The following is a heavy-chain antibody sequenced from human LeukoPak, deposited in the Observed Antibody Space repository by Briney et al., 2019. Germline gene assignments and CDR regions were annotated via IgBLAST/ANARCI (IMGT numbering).Heavy chain of an antibody. CDR1: GFTFSSAW. CDR3: TTVVDIVVVPAAFEYFDY. J-gene: IGHJ4*02. Sequence: PGGSLRLSCAASGFTFSSAWMSWVRQAPGKGLEWVGRIKSKADGGTTDYAAPVKGRFTISRDDSKNTLYLQMNSLKTEDTAVYCCTTVVDIVVVPAAFEYFDYWGQGTLVTVSS. V-gene: IGHV3-15*01. CDR2: IKSKADGGTT. D-gene: IGHD2-2*03.